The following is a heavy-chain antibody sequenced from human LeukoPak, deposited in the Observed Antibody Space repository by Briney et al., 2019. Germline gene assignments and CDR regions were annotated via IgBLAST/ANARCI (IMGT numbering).Heavy chain of an antibody. CDR2: INSDGSST. Sequence: VGSLRLSCAASGFTFSSYWMHWVRQAPGKGLAWVSRINSDGSSTSYADSVKGRFTISRDNAKNTLYLQMNSLRAEDTAVYYCATGQGHGMDVWGQGTTVTVSS. CDR1: GFTFSSYW. V-gene: IGHV3-74*01. D-gene: IGHD1-14*01. CDR3: ATGQGHGMDV. J-gene: IGHJ6*02.